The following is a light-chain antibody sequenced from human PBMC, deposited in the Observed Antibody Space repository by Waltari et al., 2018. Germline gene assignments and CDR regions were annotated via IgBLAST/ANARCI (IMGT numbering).Light chain of an antibody. CDR2: GDN. Sequence: QSVLTQPPSASGTPGQRVTISCSGSTSNIHSNTVKWYQQVPGMAPKLLIYGDNQRPSGVPDRFSGSKSGTSASLAISGLQSGDEADYYCSRWDDSLNGPVFGGGTKLTVL. CDR1: TSNIHSNT. V-gene: IGLV1-44*01. J-gene: IGLJ3*02. CDR3: SRWDDSLNGPV.